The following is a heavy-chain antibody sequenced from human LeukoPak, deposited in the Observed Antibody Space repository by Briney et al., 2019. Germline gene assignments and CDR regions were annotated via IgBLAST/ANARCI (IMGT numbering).Heavy chain of an antibody. CDR1: GFTFNNYA. V-gene: IGHV3-23*01. CDR3: ARDPTTVTTGVLGY. CDR2: LGYSGAAP. Sequence: GGSLRLSCAASGFTFNNYAMSWVRQAPGSGLEWLSALGYSGAAPYYADSVKGRFTISRDNSKNTVYLQMNSLRADDTAVYYCARDPTTVTTGVLGYWGQGTLVTVSS. J-gene: IGHJ4*01. D-gene: IGHD4-17*01.